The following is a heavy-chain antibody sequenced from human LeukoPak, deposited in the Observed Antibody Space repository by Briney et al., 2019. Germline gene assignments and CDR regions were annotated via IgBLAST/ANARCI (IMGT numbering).Heavy chain of an antibody. CDR2: ISAYNGNT. Sequence: ASVKVSCKASGYTFTSYGISWVRQAPGQGLEWMGWISAYNGNTNYAQKLQGRVTMTTDTPTSTAYMELRSLRSDDTAVYYCARTHYYDSSGYYYELVYWGQGTLVTVSS. CDR3: ARTHYYDSSGYYYELVY. CDR1: GYTFTSYG. V-gene: IGHV1-18*01. J-gene: IGHJ4*02. D-gene: IGHD3-22*01.